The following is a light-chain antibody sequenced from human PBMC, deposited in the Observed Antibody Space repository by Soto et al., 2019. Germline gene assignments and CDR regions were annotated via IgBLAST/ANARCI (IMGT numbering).Light chain of an antibody. CDR2: EAS. V-gene: IGKV1-27*01. CDR3: QQYNNWPPWT. J-gene: IGKJ1*01. Sequence: DIQMTQSPSSLSASVGDRVTITCRASQGIRHYLAWYQQKPGKVPKLLIYEASNLQSGVPSRFRGGGSGTEFTLTISSLQSEDFAVYYCQQYNNWPPWTFGQGTKVEIK. CDR1: QGIRHY.